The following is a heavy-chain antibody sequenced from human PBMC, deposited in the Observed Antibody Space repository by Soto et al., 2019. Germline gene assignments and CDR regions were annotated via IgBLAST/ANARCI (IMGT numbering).Heavy chain of an antibody. CDR1: GGSISSSSYY. J-gene: IGHJ4*02. CDR3: ARHRTDIVATIYPPGVDY. V-gene: IGHV4-39*01. CDR2: IYYSGST. D-gene: IGHD5-12*01. Sequence: SETLSLTCTVSGGSISSSSYYWGWIRQPPGKGLEWIGSIYYSGSTYYNPSLKSRVTISVDTSKNQFSLKLSSVTAADTAVYYCARHRTDIVATIYPPGVDYWGQGTLVTVYS.